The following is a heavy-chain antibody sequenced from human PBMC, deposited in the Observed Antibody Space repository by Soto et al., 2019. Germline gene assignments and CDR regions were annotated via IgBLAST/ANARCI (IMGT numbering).Heavy chain of an antibody. CDR3: ARNVGCWPGNLFDS. J-gene: IGHJ5*01. V-gene: IGHV1-2*06. CDR2: INPKTGGT. Sequence: ASLKFSCKGSGYTFSAHYIHWVRRAPVQGLEWMGPINPKTGGTNSAQKSRGRLTRSTDMSINTTYMDLINLISDDTAVYFCARNVGCWPGNLFDSWGQGTPVTVSS. D-gene: IGHD2-15*01. CDR1: GYTFSAHY.